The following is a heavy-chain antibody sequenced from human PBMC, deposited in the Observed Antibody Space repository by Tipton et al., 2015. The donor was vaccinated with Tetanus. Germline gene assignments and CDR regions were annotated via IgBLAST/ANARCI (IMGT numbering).Heavy chain of an antibody. CDR1: GYTFTGYY. CDR2: IDPNSGAT. D-gene: IGHD3-22*01. V-gene: IGHV1-2*02. J-gene: IGHJ6*02. CDR3: ARDRGDYIYYGMDV. Sequence: QLVQSGAEMKKPGASVKVSCKASGYTFTGYYIYWVRQAPGQGLEWMEWIDPNSGATVYAQKFQGRVTMTRDTSISTAYMELRSLRSDDTAVYYCARDRGDYIYYGMDVWGPGTTVTVS.